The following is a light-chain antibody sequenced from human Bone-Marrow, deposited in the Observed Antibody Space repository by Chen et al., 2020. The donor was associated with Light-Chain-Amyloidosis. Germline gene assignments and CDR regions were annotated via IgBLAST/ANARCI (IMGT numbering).Light chain of an antibody. Sequence: QSVLTQPPSVAGAPGPRVTLSCTGTSSDIGAGYDVHWYQQLPVTPPKILIYNNNKRPSGVPDRFSGSQSGSSASPAITGLQDEDEADYYCQSYDSGRSGSKVFGGGTKLTVL. CDR1: SSDIGAGYD. CDR3: QSYDSGRSGSKV. J-gene: IGLJ3*02. CDR2: NNN. V-gene: IGLV1-40*01.